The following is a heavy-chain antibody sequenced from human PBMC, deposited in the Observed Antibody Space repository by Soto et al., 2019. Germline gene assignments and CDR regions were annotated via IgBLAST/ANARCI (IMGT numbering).Heavy chain of an antibody. J-gene: IGHJ4*02. D-gene: IGHD3-16*02. Sequence: GGSLRLSCAASGFTFSSYGMHWVRQAPGKGLEWVAVIWYDGSNKYYADSVKGRFTISRDNSKNTLYLQMNSLRAEDTAVYYCARDREIKSGGANVGAGAEYYFDYWGQGTLVTVSS. V-gene: IGHV3-33*01. CDR2: IWYDGSNK. CDR1: GFTFSSYG. CDR3: ARDREIKSGGANVGAGAEYYFDY.